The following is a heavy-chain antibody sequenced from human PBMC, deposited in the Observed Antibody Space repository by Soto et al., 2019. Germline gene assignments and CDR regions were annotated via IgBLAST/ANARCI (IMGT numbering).Heavy chain of an antibody. CDR2: ISGSGGST. J-gene: IGHJ4*02. Sequence: GSLRLSCAASGFTFSSYAMSWVRQAPGKGLEWVSAISGSGGSTYYADSVKGRFTISRDNSKDTLYLQMNSLRAEDTAVYYCAKNPYIVVVPAARIDYWGQGTLVTVSS. CDR1: GFTFSSYA. CDR3: AKNPYIVVVPAARIDY. V-gene: IGHV3-23*01. D-gene: IGHD2-2*01.